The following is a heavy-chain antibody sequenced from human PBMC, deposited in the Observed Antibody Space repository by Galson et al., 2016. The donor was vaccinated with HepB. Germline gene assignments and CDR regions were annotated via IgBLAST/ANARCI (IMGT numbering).Heavy chain of an antibody. CDR3: GTSYIGNFFGY. Sequence: SVKVSCKVSGYTLTELSMQWVRQAPGKGLEWMGGFDPEDGERIYAQKFQGRVTMTEDTSIDTAYMELSSLRSEDTALYFCGTSYIGNFFGYWGQGTLVTVAS. D-gene: IGHD1-26*01. J-gene: IGHJ4*02. CDR1: GYTLTELS. V-gene: IGHV1-24*01. CDR2: FDPEDGER.